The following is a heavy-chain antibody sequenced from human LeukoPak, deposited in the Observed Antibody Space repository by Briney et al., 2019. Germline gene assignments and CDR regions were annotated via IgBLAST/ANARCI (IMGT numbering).Heavy chain of an antibody. CDR1: GITLSNYG. CDR3: ANRGIVIRAVIIIGFHKEAYYFDY. Sequence: GGSLRLSCVVSGITLSNYGMSWVRQAPGKGLEWVSGISERGGSTNYADSVKGRFIISRDTSKNTVYLQMNSLSVEATAVYFCANRGIVIRAVIIIGFHKEAYYFDYWGQGILVTVSS. J-gene: IGHJ4*02. V-gene: IGHV3-23*01. D-gene: IGHD3-10*01. CDR2: ISERGGST.